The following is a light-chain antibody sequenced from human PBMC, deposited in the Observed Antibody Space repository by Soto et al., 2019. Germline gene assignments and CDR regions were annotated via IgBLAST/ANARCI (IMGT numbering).Light chain of an antibody. CDR1: QGIAND. Sequence: IQMTQSPSSLSASVGDRVTITCRASQGIANDLAWFQQKPGQVPKLLIYAASTLKSGVPSRFSGSGSGTDFTLTISSLQPEDVATYYCQKYNSAPQTFGPGTKVEIK. CDR3: QKYNSAPQT. CDR2: AAS. J-gene: IGKJ1*01. V-gene: IGKV1-27*01.